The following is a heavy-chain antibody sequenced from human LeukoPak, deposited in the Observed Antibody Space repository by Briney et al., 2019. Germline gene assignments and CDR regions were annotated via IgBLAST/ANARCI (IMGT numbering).Heavy chain of an antibody. D-gene: IGHD4-17*01. V-gene: IGHV4-34*10. Sequence: SGTLSLTCGVSGVSFYDYYWAWVRQTPEKGREWVGEINDSGYNKDSPSIKRRITISIEKTRKKIFLNLRSVTVADAGFYYCTRMTTGHDYWGQGTLVTVSS. CDR1: GVSFYDYY. J-gene: IGHJ4*02. CDR2: INDSGYN. CDR3: TRMTTGHDY.